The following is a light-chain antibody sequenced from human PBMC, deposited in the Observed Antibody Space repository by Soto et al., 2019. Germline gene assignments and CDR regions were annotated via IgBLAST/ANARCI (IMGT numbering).Light chain of an antibody. V-gene: IGLV2-14*01. CDR2: EVV. J-gene: IGLJ1*01. CDR3: CSYTTSAPYV. CDR1: SSDIGGYNY. Sequence: QSALTQPASVSGSPGQSITISCTGTSSDIGGYNYVSWYQQHPGKAPKLMIYEVVNRPSGVSNRFSGSKSGNTASLTISGLQAEDEADYYCCSYTTSAPYVFGSGTKLTVL.